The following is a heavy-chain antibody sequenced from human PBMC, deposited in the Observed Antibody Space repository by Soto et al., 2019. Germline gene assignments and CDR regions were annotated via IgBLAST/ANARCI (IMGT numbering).Heavy chain of an antibody. V-gene: IGHV3-48*03. CDR2: IIEGCGTI. D-gene: IGHD4-17*01. CDR3: ARNKGDYEVY. CDR1: GTXFSSDV. Sequence: LSRYCVSSGTXFSSDVMNWVRQAPGNGLECVSYIIEGCGTIHYAGSVKGRFTISRNNAKNSLYLQMNSLRSEDTATYYCARNKGDYEVYWGQGTLVTVSS. J-gene: IGHJ4*02.